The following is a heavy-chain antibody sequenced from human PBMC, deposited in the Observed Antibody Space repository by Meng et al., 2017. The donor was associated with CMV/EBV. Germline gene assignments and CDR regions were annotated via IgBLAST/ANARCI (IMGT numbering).Heavy chain of an antibody. V-gene: IGHV1-69*05. D-gene: IGHD3-3*01. Sequence: SVKVSCKASGGTFSSYAISWVRQAPGQGLEWMGGITPIFGTANYAQKFQGRVTITTDESTSTAYMELSSLRSEDTAVYYCARDSGGERITIFGVVIPTQYYYGMDVWGQGTTVTVSS. CDR1: GGTFSSYA. CDR2: ITPIFGTA. J-gene: IGHJ6*02. CDR3: ARDSGGERITIFGVVIPTQYYYGMDV.